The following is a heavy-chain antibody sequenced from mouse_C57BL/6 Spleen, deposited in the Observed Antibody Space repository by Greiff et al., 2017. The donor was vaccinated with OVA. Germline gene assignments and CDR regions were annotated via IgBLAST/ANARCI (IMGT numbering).Heavy chain of an antibody. D-gene: IGHD1-1*01. CDR2: FHPYNDDT. CDR3: ARRGLLRYYAMDY. Sequence: QVQLKESGAELVKPGASVKMSCKASGYTFTTYPIEWMKQNHGKSLEWIGNFHPYNDDTKYNEKFKGKATLTVEKSSSTVYLELSRLTSDDSAVYYCARRGLLRYYAMDYWGQGTSVTVSS. CDR1: GYTFTTYP. J-gene: IGHJ4*01. V-gene: IGHV1-47*01.